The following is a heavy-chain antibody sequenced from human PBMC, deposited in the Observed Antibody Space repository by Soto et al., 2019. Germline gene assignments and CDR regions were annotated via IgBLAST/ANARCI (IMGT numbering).Heavy chain of an antibody. D-gene: IGHD3-10*01. CDR2: IVHGGTT. CDR3: WRDEYNNHGDPGC. CDR1: GYSISGGYF. V-gene: IGHV4-38-2*02. Sequence: SETLSLSFTVSGYSISGGYFWSWIRQTPGKGLEWIGNIVHGGTTHYNPSLKSRVSISVDTSKNQFSLNLGFVTADDTAVYSCWRDEYNNHGDPGCWAQGTLVTVSS. J-gene: IGHJ4*02.